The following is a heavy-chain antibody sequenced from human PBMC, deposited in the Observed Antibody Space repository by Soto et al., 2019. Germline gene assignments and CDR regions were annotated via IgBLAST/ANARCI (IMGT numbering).Heavy chain of an antibody. CDR2: INHSGST. J-gene: IGHJ4*02. CDR1: GGSFSGYY. V-gene: IGHV4-34*01. CDR3: ACRGGSYYGFAY. Sequence: LETLSLTCAVYGGSFSGYYWSWIRQPPGKGLGWIGEINHSGSTNYNPSLKSRVTISVDTSKNQFSLNLSSVTAADTAVYYCACRGGSYYGFAYWGQGTLVTVSS. D-gene: IGHD1-26*01.